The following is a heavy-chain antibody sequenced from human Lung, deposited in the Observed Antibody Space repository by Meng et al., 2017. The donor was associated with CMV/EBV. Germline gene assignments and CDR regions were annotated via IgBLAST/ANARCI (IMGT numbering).Heavy chain of an antibody. CDR2: INPSDNTT. CDR3: AMEPRGGMDV. D-gene: IGHD1-26*01. Sequence: SVXVSCKASGYTLTNYYIHWVRQAPGQGLEWMGIINPSDNTTIYAQKFQGRVTLTTDTSTSAAYMELRSLRSDDTAVYYCAMEPRGGMDVWGQGTTVTVSS. CDR1: GYTLTNYY. J-gene: IGHJ6*02. V-gene: IGHV1-46*01.